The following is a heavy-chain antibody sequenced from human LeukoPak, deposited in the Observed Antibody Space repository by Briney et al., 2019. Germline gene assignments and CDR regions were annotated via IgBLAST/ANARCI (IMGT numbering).Heavy chain of an antibody. J-gene: IGHJ6*02. Sequence: PGGSLRLSCAASGFTFSNFLMTWVRQAPGKGPEWVSAISGSGGATYYADSVKGRFTISKDNSKNTVYLQMSSLRVDDTAVYYCAKAASSSWPSYYYGMDVWGQGTTVTVSS. CDR3: AKAASSSWPSYYYGMDV. V-gene: IGHV3-23*01. CDR1: GFTFSNFL. D-gene: IGHD6-13*01. CDR2: ISGSGGAT.